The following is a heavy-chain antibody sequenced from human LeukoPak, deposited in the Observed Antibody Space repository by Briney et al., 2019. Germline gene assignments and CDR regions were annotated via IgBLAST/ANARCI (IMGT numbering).Heavy chain of an antibody. Sequence: ASVKVSCKVSGYTLTELSMHWVRQAPGKGLEWMGGFDPEDGETIYAQKFQGRVTMTEDTSTDTAYMELSSLRSEDTAVYYCATGFPLIVGAPFDYWGQGTLVTVSS. J-gene: IGHJ4*02. CDR1: GYTLTELS. CDR2: FDPEDGET. CDR3: ATGFPLIVGAPFDY. D-gene: IGHD1-26*01. V-gene: IGHV1-24*01.